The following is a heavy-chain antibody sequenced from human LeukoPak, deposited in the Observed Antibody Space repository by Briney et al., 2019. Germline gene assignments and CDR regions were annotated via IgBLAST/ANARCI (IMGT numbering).Heavy chain of an antibody. CDR1: GLTFSSYA. Sequence: GGSLRLSCAASGLTFSSYAMSWVRQAPGKGLEWVSAISGSGGSTYYADSVKGRFTISRDNAKNSLYLQMNSLRAEDTAVYYCAKDSIHGYYDSSGYSTLFDYWGQGTLVTVSS. CDR2: ISGSGGST. V-gene: IGHV3-23*01. CDR3: AKDSIHGYYDSSGYSTLFDY. D-gene: IGHD3-22*01. J-gene: IGHJ4*02.